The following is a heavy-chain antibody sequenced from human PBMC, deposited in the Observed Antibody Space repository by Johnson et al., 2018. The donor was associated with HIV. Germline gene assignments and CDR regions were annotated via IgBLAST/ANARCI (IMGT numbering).Heavy chain of an antibody. CDR3: ARDPYGSGPYVAFDI. CDR1: GFTFSSYA. V-gene: IGHV3-30*04. Sequence: QVQLVESGGGAVQPGTSLRLSCAASGFTFSSYAMHWVRQAPGKGLEWVAVISYDGGNKYYADSVKGRFTISRDNSKNTLYLQMNSLRAEDTAVYYCARDPYGSGPYVAFDIWGQGTMVTVSS. CDR2: ISYDGGNK. D-gene: IGHD3-10*01. J-gene: IGHJ3*02.